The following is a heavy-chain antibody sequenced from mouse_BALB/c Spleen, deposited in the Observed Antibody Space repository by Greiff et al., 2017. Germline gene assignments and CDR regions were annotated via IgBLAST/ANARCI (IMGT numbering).Heavy chain of an antibody. V-gene: IGHV5-17*02. CDR2: ISSGSSTI. D-gene: IGHD4-1*02. CDR3: ATSTGYYYAMDY. CDR1: GFTFSSFG. Sequence: EVMLVESGGGLVQPGGSRKLSCAASGFTFSSFGMHWVRQAPEKGLEWVAYISSGSSTIYYADTVKGRFTISRDNPKNTLFLQMTSLRSEDTAMYYCATSTGYYYAMDYWGQGTSVTVSS. J-gene: IGHJ4*01.